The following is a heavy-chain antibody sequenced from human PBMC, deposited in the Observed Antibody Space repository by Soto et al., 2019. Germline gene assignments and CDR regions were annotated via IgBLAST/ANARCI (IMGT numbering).Heavy chain of an antibody. J-gene: IGHJ4*02. D-gene: IGHD3-22*01. V-gene: IGHV5-51*01. CDR3: ARHDTTDYERGAHFYVDY. CDR1: GYSFRNYW. Sequence: GESLKTSCEGSGYSFRNYWIGWVRQVPGTGLEWVGIIYPGDSDTIYNPSFQGHVIISADKSINTAYLQWNSLKASDTAIYYCARHDTTDYERGAHFYVDYWGQGTQVTVSS. CDR2: IYPGDSDT.